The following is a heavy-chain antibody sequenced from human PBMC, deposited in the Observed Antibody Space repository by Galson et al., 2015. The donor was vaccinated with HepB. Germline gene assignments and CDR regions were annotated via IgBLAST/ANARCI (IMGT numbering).Heavy chain of an antibody. CDR2: IRSKANSYAT. CDR1: GFTFSGSA. J-gene: IGHJ4*02. V-gene: IGHV3-73*01. CDR3: TRRGGTPGKFDY. D-gene: IGHD1-1*01. Sequence: SLRLSCAASGFTFSGSAMHWVRQASGKGLEWVGRIRSKANSYATAYAASVKGRFTISRDDSKNTAYLQMNSLKTEDTAVYYCTRRGGTPGKFDYWGQGTLVTVSS.